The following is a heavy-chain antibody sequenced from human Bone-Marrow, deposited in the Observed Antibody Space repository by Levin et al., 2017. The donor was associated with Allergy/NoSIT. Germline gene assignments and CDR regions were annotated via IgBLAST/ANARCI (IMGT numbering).Heavy chain of an antibody. CDR2: ISSNGGST. J-gene: IGHJ4*02. D-gene: IGHD6-19*01. Sequence: PSETLSLTCAASGFTFSSYAMHWVRQAPGKGLEYVSAISSNGGSTYYANSVKGRFTISRDNSKNTLYLQMGSLRAEDMAVYYCARGAVAGTTYDYWGQGTLVTVSS. CDR1: GFTFSSYA. CDR3: ARGAVAGTTYDY. V-gene: IGHV3-64*01.